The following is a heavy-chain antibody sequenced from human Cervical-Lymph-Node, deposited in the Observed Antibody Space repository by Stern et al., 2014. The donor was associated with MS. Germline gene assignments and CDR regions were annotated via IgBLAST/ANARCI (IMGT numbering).Heavy chain of an antibody. CDR3: TRKGVAVRDAFDV. J-gene: IGHJ3*01. V-gene: IGHV4-59*12. Sequence: VQLVESGPGLVKPSETLSLSCSVSGGSISPNYWSWVRQAPGKGLEWLGHVYHTGRTDYNPPLKTRVTISVDLAKNTFSLNLTSVTAADTAIYFCTRKGVAVRDAFDVWGQGTMAIVSS. CDR1: GGSISPNY. D-gene: IGHD6-19*01. CDR2: VYHTGRT.